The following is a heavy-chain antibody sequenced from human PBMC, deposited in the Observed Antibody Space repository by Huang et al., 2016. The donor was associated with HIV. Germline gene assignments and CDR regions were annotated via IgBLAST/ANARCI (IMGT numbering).Heavy chain of an antibody. D-gene: IGHD2-15*01. V-gene: IGHV3-30*02. CDR3: AKVTLGFDY. CDR1: GFTFSGDG. CDR2: IQYDGTKK. J-gene: IGHJ4*02. Sequence: QVQLVESGGGVVQPGGSLRLSCATSGFTFSGDGMHWVRQAPGLGLEWVAFIQYDGTKKYYADSVKGRFNISRDNSKNMLHLQMNNLRVEDTAAYFCAKVTLGFDYWGQGTWVTVSS.